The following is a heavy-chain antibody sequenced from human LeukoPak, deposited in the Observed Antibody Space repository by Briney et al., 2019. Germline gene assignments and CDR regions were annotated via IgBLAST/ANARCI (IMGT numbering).Heavy chain of an antibody. CDR3: AKTVEWELLRSYYFDY. D-gene: IGHD1-26*01. CDR2: ISWDGGST. V-gene: IGHV3-43*01. CDR1: GFTFDDYT. J-gene: IGHJ4*02. Sequence: GGSLRLSCAASGFTFDDYTMHWVRQAPGKGLEWVSLISWDGGSTYYADSVKGRFTISRDNSKNTLYLQMNSLRAEDTAVYYCAKTVEWELLRSYYFDYWGQGTLVTVSS.